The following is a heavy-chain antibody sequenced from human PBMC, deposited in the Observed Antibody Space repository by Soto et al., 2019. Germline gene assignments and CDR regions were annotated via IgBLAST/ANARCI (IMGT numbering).Heavy chain of an antibody. CDR2: IWSHGDKE. V-gene: IGHV3-33*01. Sequence: QVQLMESGGGMVQPGKSLRLSCAASGFTFSNFGIHWVRQAPGKGMEWVAAIWSHGDKEFYRDSVKGRFTISRDNSRNTVYLQMNSLRAEDTAVYYCARVDGLGTAELGFDYWGQGTQVIVSA. J-gene: IGHJ4*02. CDR1: GFTFSNFG. D-gene: IGHD3-10*01. CDR3: ARVDGLGTAELGFDY.